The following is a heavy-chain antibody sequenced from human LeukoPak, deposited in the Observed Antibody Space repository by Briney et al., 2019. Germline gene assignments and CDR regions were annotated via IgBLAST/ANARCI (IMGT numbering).Heavy chain of an antibody. D-gene: IGHD3-22*01. CDR3: ARVPYYYDSSGYYPPCYFDY. J-gene: IGHJ4*02. V-gene: IGHV3-48*04. CDR1: GFTFSSYW. CDR2: ISSSGSTI. Sequence: GGSLRLSCAASGFTFSSYWMHWVRQAPGKGLEWVSYISSSGSTIYYADSVKGRFTISRDNAKNSLYLQMNSLRAEDTAVYYCARVPYYYDSSGYYPPCYFDYWGQGTLVTVSS.